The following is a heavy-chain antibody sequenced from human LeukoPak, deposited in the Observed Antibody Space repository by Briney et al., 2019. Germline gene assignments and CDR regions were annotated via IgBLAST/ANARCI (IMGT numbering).Heavy chain of an antibody. CDR1: GFTFSSYW. Sequence: GGSLRLSCEASGFTFSSYWMSWVRQAPGKGLEGVANIKTDGSEKYYVDSVKGRFTISRDNAKNSLYLQMNSLRDEDTAVYYCARLSRSGLSRSIDYWGQGTLVTVSS. CDR2: IKTDGSEK. J-gene: IGHJ4*02. D-gene: IGHD3-3*01. V-gene: IGHV3-7*01. CDR3: ARLSRSGLSRSIDY.